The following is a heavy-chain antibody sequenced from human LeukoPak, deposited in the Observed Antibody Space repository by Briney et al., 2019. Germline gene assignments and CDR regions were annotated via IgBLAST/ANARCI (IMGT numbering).Heavy chain of an antibody. V-gene: IGHV3-23*01. J-gene: IGHJ4*02. CDR3: AKTTPSTVVTGGYFDY. CDR2: ISGRGDTT. Sequence: PGGSLRLSCAASGFTVSSNYMSWVRQAPGKGLEWVSAISGRGDTTYYADTVKGRFTISRDNSKNTLYVEMNSLRAEDTAIYYCAKTTPSTVVTGGYFDYWGRGTLVTVSS. D-gene: IGHD4-23*01. CDR1: GFTVSSNY.